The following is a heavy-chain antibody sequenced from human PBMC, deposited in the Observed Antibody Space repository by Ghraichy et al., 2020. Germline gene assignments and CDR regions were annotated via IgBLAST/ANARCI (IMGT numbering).Heavy chain of an antibody. CDR2: INHSGST. CDR1: CGSFSGYY. D-gene: IGHD3-3*01. CDR3: ARGGETGGVWSGYYFDY. V-gene: IGHV4-34*01. J-gene: IGHJ4*02. Sequence: SETLSLTCAVYCGSFSGYYWSWIRQPPGKGLEWIGEINHSGSTNYNPSLKSRVTISLDTSKNQFSLKLSSVTAADTAVYYCARGGETGGVWSGYYFDYWGQGTLVTVSS.